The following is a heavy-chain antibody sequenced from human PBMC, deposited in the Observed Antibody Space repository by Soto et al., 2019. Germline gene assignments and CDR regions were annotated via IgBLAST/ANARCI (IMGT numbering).Heavy chain of an antibody. D-gene: IGHD5-18*01. CDR3: ATLHSFGADY. J-gene: IGHJ4*02. Sequence: GGSLRLSCAASGFTFSSYWMHWVRQAPGKGLVWVSRIYSDGSGTTYADSVKGRFTISRDNAKSMLYLQMNSLRAEDTAVYYCATLHSFGADYWGPGTLVTVYS. CDR2: IYSDGSGT. CDR1: GFTFSSYW. V-gene: IGHV3-74*01.